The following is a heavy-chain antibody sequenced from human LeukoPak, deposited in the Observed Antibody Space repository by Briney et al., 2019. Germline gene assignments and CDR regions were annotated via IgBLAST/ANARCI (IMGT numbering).Heavy chain of an antibody. CDR1: GDFISRNNW. D-gene: IGHD3-22*01. V-gene: IGHV4-4*02. CDR2: IHQSGST. Sequence: SETLSLTCAVSGDFISRNNWWTWVRQPPGKGLEWIGEIHQSGSTNYNPSLKSRVTILVDKSKNQFSLRLSSVTAADTAVYYCARREYYDSKGYFDYWGQGTLVTVSS. J-gene: IGHJ4*02. CDR3: ARREYYDSKGYFDY.